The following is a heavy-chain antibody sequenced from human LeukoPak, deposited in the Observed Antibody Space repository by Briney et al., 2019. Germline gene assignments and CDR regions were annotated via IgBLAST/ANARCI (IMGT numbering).Heavy chain of an antibody. D-gene: IGHD3-10*01. V-gene: IGHV1-69*06. CDR1: GGTFSNYA. J-gene: IGHJ6*03. CDR2: IIPIFDTS. CDR3: ARPRFPYYRLSGADYYYMDV. Sequence: SVKVSCKASGGTFSNYAISWVRQAPGQGLEWMGGIIPIFDTSNYAQKFQGRVRITADKSMTTAYIELTSLRSEDTAVYYCARPRFPYYRLSGADYYYMDVWGKGTTVTVSS.